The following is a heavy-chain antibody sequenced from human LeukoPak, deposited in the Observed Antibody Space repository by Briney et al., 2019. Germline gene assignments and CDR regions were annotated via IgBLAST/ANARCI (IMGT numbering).Heavy chain of an antibody. Sequence: GGPLRLSCAASGFTFSSYSMNWVRQAPGKGLEWVSSISSSSSYIYYADSEKGRFTISRDNDKTSMYLQMNCLRAEDTGVYYCARDAAYSSSWYEADAFDIWGQGTMVTVSS. D-gene: IGHD6-13*01. CDR3: ARDAAYSSSWYEADAFDI. CDR1: GFTFSSYS. CDR2: ISSSSSYI. V-gene: IGHV3-21*01. J-gene: IGHJ3*02.